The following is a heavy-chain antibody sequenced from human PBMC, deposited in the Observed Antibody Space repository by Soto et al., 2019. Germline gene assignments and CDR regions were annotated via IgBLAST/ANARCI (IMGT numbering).Heavy chain of an antibody. CDR2: IRSGRDT. CDR3: AREETAWPLAYGLDV. CDR1: GFTFSNYY. V-gene: IGHV3-21*01. D-gene: IGHD2-21*02. J-gene: IGHJ6*02. Sequence: GGSLRLSCAVSGFTFSNYYIHWVRQAPGKGLEWVSSIRSGRDTFYADSVKGRFSISRDDATSSVSLQMNSLRGEDTAVHFCAREETAWPLAYGLDVWGQGTTVTVSS.